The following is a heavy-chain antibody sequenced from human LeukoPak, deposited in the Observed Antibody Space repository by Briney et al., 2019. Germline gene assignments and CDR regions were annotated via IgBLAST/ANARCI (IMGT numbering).Heavy chain of an antibody. CDR3: ARVPAGYSHAFDI. D-gene: IGHD2-15*01. CDR1: GGSLSSSSYY. Sequence: SETLSLTCTVSGGSLSSSSYYWGWIRQPPGKGLEWIGSIYYSGSTYYNPSLKSRVTISVDTSKNQFSLKLSSGTAADTAVYYCARVPAGYSHAFDIWGQGTMVTVSS. J-gene: IGHJ3*02. CDR2: IYYSGST. V-gene: IGHV4-39*07.